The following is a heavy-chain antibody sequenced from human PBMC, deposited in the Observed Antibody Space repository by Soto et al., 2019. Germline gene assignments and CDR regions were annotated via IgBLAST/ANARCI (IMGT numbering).Heavy chain of an antibody. Sequence: QVQLVQSGAEVKKPGASVKVSCKASGYTFTSNDINWVRQAPGQGPEWMGWMNPDNGKTGFAQKFQGRITMNRNTSISTAYMELSSLRSDDTAVYFCARPLCSSTRCGPYFFDSWGQGSLVTVSS. CDR3: ARPLCSSTRCGPYFFDS. CDR2: MNPDNGKT. J-gene: IGHJ4*02. D-gene: IGHD2-2*01. V-gene: IGHV1-8*01. CDR1: GYTFTSND.